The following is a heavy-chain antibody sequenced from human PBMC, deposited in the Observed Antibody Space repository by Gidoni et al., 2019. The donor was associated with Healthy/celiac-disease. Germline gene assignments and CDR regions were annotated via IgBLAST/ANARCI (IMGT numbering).Heavy chain of an antibody. D-gene: IGHD6-6*01. CDR3: ARASSSSSRYYYMDV. CDR2: IKEDGSEK. V-gene: IGHV3-7*04. J-gene: IGHJ6*03. Sequence: FSWVRQAPGKGLEWVANIKEDGSEKYHVDSVKGRFTVSRDNAKNSLYLQMNSLRAEDTAVYYCARASSSSSRYYYMDVWGKGTTVTVSS.